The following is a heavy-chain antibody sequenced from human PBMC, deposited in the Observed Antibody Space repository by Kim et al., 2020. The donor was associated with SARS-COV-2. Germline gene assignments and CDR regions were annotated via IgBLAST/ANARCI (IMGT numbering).Heavy chain of an antibody. D-gene: IGHD2-21*02. V-gene: IGHV4-30-4*01. Sequence: SETLSLTCTVSGGSISSGDYYWSWIRQPPGKGLEWIGYIYYSGSTYYNPSLKSRVTITVDTSKNQFPLKLSSVTAADTAVYYCARGGNSRGPYYYYGMDVWGQGTTVTVSS. J-gene: IGHJ6*02. CDR1: GGSISSGDYY. CDR3: ARGGNSRGPYYYYGMDV. CDR2: IYYSGST.